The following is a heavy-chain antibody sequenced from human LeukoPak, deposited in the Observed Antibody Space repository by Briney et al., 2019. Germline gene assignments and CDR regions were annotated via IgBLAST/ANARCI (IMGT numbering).Heavy chain of an antibody. J-gene: IGHJ4*02. CDR2: INHSGST. CDR3: ARGVYCSGGSCYLPFDY. V-gene: IGHV4-34*01. CDR1: GGSFSGYY. Sequence: PSETLSLTCAVYGGSFSGYYWSWIRQPPGKGLEWIGEINHSGSTNYNPSLKSRVTISVDTSKNQFSLKLTSVTATETAVYYCARGVYCSGGSCYLPFDYWGQGSLATVSS. D-gene: IGHD2-15*01.